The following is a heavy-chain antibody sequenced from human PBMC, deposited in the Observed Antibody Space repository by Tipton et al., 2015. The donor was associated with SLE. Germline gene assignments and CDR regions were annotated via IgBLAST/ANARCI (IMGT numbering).Heavy chain of an antibody. J-gene: IGHJ4*02. CDR3: ARHRLDYDYVWGSYRYFDY. D-gene: IGHD3-16*02. CDR2: IYTSGST. CDR1: GGSISSGSYY. Sequence: LRLSCTVSGGSISSGSYYWSWIRQPAGKGLEWIGRIYTSGSTNYNPSLKSQVTISVDTSKNQFSLKLSSVTAADTAVYYCARHRLDYDYVWGSYRYFDYWGQGILVTVSS. V-gene: IGHV4-61*02.